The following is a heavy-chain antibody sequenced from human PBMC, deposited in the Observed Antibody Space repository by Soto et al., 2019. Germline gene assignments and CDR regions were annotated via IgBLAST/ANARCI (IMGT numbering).Heavy chain of an antibody. CDR2: INPNSGGT. D-gene: IGHD5-18*01. J-gene: IGHJ6*03. Sequence: ASVKVSCKASGYTFTSYDINWVRQAPGQGLEWMGWINPNSGGTNYAQKFQGWATMTRDTSISTAYMELSRLRSDDTAVYYCARGYSYGNKIYYYYMDVWGKGTTVTVSS. CDR3: ARGYSYGNKIYYYYMDV. V-gene: IGHV1-2*04. CDR1: GYTFTSYD.